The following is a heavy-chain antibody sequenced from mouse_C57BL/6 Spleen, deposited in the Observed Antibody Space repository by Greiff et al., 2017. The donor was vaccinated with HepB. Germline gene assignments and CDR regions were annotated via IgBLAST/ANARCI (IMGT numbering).Heavy chain of an antibody. CDR1: GYTFTSYW. J-gene: IGHJ2*01. Sequence: VQLQQPGAELVKPGASVKMSCKASGYTFTSYWITWVKQRPGQGLEWIGDIYPGSGSTNYNEKFKSKATLTVDTSSSTAYMQLSSLTSEDSAVYYCARSRTAQAPTRFDYWGQGTTLTVSS. CDR2: IYPGSGST. D-gene: IGHD3-2*02. CDR3: ARSRTAQAPTRFDY. V-gene: IGHV1-55*01.